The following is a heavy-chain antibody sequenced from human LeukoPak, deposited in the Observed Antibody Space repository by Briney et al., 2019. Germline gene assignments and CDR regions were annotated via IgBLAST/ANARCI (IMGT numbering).Heavy chain of an antibody. V-gene: IGHV3-15*01. D-gene: IGHD2-15*01. Sequence: GGSLRLSCAASGFTFSNAWMSWVRQAPGKGLEWVGRIKSKTDGGTTDYAAPVKGRFTISRDDSKNTLYLQMNSLKTEDTAVYYCTTELGYCSGGSCYPAAFDIWGQGTMVTVSS. CDR1: GFTFSNAW. J-gene: IGHJ3*02. CDR2: IKSKTDGGTT. CDR3: TTELGYCSGGSCYPAAFDI.